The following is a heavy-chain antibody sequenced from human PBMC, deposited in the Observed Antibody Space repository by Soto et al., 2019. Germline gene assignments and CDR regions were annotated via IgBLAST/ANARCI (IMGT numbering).Heavy chain of an antibody. CDR3: AKDYNGPADY. Sequence: GGSLRLSCAASGFTFSSYGMHWVRQAPGKGLEWVAVISYDGSNKYYADSVKGRFTISRDNSKNTLYLQMNSLRAEDTAVYYCAKDYNGPADYWGQGTLVTVSS. D-gene: IGHD2-8*01. J-gene: IGHJ4*02. V-gene: IGHV3-30*18. CDR2: ISYDGSNK. CDR1: GFTFSSYG.